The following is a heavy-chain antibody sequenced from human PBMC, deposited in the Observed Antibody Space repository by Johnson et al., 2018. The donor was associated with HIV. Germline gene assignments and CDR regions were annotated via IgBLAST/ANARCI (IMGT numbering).Heavy chain of an antibody. CDR2: ISYDGSNK. CDR3: ARARPKRNYDFWSGYYRLDHDAFDI. D-gene: IGHD3-3*01. CDR1: GFTFSSYA. J-gene: IGHJ3*02. V-gene: IGHV3-30*04. Sequence: QVQLVESGGGVVQPGRSLRLSCAASGFTFSSYAMSWVRQAPGKGLEWVAVISYDGSNKYYADSVKGRFTICRDNSQKTLYLRMNSLRAEDTAVYYCARARPKRNYDFWSGYYRLDHDAFDIWGQGTMVTVSS.